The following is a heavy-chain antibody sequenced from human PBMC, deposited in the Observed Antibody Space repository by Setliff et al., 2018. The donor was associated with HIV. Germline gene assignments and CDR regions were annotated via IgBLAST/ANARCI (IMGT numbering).Heavy chain of an antibody. CDR2: INHSGST. V-gene: IGHV4-34*01. CDR1: GGSFNGYY. CDR3: ARARRAGSGPKYFQH. J-gene: IGHJ1*01. Sequence: SETLSLTCAVYGGSFNGYYWSWIRQPPGKGLEWIGEINHSGSTNYNPSLKSRVTMSVDKSKNQFSLRLSSVTAADTAVYYCARARRAGSGPKYFQHWGQGTLVTGS. D-gene: IGHD2-15*01.